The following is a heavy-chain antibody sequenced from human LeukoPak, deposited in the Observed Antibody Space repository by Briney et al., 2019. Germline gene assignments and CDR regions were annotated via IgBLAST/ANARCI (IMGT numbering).Heavy chain of an antibody. D-gene: IGHD4-17*01. CDR3: ARDPRTTVTTPEYFQH. V-gene: IGHV1-2*02. Sequence: ASVKVSCKASGYTFTGYYMHWVRQAPGQGLEWMGWINPNSGGTNYAQKFQGRVTMTRDMSTSTVYMELSSLRSEDTAVYYCARDPRTTVTTPEYFQHWGQGTLVTVSS. CDR2: INPNSGGT. CDR1: GYTFTGYY. J-gene: IGHJ1*01.